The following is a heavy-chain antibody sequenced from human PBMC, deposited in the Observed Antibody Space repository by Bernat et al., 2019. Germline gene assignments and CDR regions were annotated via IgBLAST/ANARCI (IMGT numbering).Heavy chain of an antibody. CDR3: AIDGAGYCSGGSCYGLY. J-gene: IGHJ4*02. CDR1: GGTFSSYA. CDR2: IIPIFGTA. D-gene: IGHD2-15*01. V-gene: IGHV1-69*06. Sequence: QVQLVQSGAEVKKPGSSVKVSCKASGGTFSSYAISWVRQSPGHGLEWMGGIIPIFGTANYAQKFQGRVTITADKSTSTAYMELSSLRSEDTAVYDCAIDGAGYCSGGSCYGLYWGQGTLVTVSS.